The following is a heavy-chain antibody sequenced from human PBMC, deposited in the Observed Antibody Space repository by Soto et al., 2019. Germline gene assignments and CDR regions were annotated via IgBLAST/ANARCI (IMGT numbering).Heavy chain of an antibody. CDR1: GGSFSGYY. D-gene: IGHD6-6*01. Sequence: SETLSLTCAVYGGSFSGYYWSWIRRPPGKGLEWIGEINHSGSTNYNPSLKSRVTISVDTSKNQFSLKLSSVTAADTAVYYCAREEHSRSPVFDYWGQGTLVTVSS. J-gene: IGHJ4*02. CDR3: AREEHSRSPVFDY. CDR2: INHSGST. V-gene: IGHV4-34*01.